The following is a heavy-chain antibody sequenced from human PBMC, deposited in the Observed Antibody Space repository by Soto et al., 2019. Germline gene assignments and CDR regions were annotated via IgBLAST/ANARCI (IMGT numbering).Heavy chain of an antibody. V-gene: IGHV4-30-4*01. CDR1: GDSISNAYRY. D-gene: IGHD1-26*01. CDR3: GRGVTIVGGDNWFDP. Sequence: QVQLQESGPGLVKPSQTLSLTCTVSGDSISNAYRYWSWIRQPPGKGLEWIGYIDYSGSTYYNPSIKPRITASXXXSXXHFSLSLSSVSAADTAVYYCGRGVTIVGGDNWFDPWGQGTLVTVSS. J-gene: IGHJ5*02. CDR2: IDYSGST.